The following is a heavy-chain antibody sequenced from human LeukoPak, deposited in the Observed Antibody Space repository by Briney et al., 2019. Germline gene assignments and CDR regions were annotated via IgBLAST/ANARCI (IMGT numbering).Heavy chain of an antibody. D-gene: IGHD5-18*01. CDR3: AAQRWWVQCVTY. CDR1: GVTFSSYA. V-gene: IGHV1-69*04. Sequence: SLKLSCKASGVTFSSYAISWVRQAPGQGLEWMARIIPILGIANYAQKVQGRVTITADKSTSTAYMELSSLRSEDTAVYYCAAQRWWVQCVTYWGEGALVTVSS. CDR2: IIPILGIA. J-gene: IGHJ4*02.